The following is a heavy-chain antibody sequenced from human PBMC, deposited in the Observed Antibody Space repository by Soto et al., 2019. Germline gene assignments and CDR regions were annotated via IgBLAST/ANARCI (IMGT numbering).Heavy chain of an antibody. CDR2: ISSSGSTI. V-gene: IGHV3-48*03. CDR1: GFTFSSYE. D-gene: IGHD1-20*01. Sequence: PGGSLRLSCAASGFTFSSYEMNWVRQAPGKGLEWVSYISSSGSTIYYADSVKGRFTLSRDNAKNTVHLQMSSLRVEDTAVYYCAKDWYHTIDSWGQGIPVTVSS. CDR3: AKDWYHTIDS. J-gene: IGHJ4*02.